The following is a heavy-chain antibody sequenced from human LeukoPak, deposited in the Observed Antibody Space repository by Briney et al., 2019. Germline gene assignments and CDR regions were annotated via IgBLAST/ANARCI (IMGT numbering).Heavy chain of an antibody. J-gene: IGHJ4*02. V-gene: IGHV1-2*06. CDR2: INPNSGDT. CDR3: ARDYCSSTSCPSDY. D-gene: IGHD2-2*01. Sequence: ASVKVSCKASGYTFTGYHMHWVRQAPGQGLEWMGRINPNSGDTNYAQNFQGRVTMTRDTSISTAYMELSRLRSDDTAVYYCARDYCSSTSCPSDYWGQGTLVTVSS. CDR1: GYTFTGYH.